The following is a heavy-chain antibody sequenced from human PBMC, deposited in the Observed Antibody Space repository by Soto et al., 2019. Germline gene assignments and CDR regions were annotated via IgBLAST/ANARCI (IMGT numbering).Heavy chain of an antibody. CDR1: GSVFTTTG. CDR2: ILVGSGDT. CDR3: AAYSSGYYRALDY. V-gene: IGHV1-58*01. Sequence: SVKVSCKASGSVFTTTGVQWLRQARGQRPEWIGWILVGSGDTNYAQNFQGRVTITRDMSTSTVYMELHSLRSEDTAVFYCAAYSSGYYRALDYWGQGTLVTVSS. D-gene: IGHD3-22*01. J-gene: IGHJ4*02.